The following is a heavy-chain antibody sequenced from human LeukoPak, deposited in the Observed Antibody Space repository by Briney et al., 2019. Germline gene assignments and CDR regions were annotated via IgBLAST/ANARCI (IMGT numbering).Heavy chain of an antibody. CDR1: GYTFTSYG. CDR2: IIPILGIA. J-gene: IGHJ4*02. D-gene: IGHD2-15*01. CDR3: ARVVVAATLGEYYFDY. Sequence: GASVKVSCKASGYTFTSYGISWVRQAPGQGLEWMGRIIPILGIANYAQKFQGRVTITADKSTSTAYMELSSLRSEDTAVYYCARVVVAATLGEYYFDYWGQETLVTVSS. V-gene: IGHV1-69*04.